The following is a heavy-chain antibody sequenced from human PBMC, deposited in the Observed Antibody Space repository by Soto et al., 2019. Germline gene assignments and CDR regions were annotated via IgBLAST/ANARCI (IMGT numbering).Heavy chain of an antibody. J-gene: IGHJ2*01. CDR3: ARDQVAGTRYFDL. Sequence: EVQLVESGGGLVKPGGSLRLSCAASGFTFSSYSMNWVRQAPGKGLEWVSSISSSSSYIYYADSVKGRFTISRDNAKNSLYLKMNSLRAEDTDVYYCARDQVAGTRYFDLWGRGTLVTVSS. V-gene: IGHV3-21*01. CDR2: ISSSSSYI. CDR1: GFTFSSYS. D-gene: IGHD6-19*01.